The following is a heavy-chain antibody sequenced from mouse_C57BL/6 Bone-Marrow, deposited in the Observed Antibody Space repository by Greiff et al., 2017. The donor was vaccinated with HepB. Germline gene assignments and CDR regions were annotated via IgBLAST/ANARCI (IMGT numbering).Heavy chain of an antibody. CDR1: GYTFTDYY. Sequence: VKLQQSGAELVRPGASVKLSCKASGYTFTDYYINWVKQRPGQGLEWIARIYPGSGNTYYNEKFKGKATLTAEKSSSTAYMQLSSLTSEDSAVYFCARWGYYDYDNYFDYWGQGTTLTVSS. V-gene: IGHV1-76*01. D-gene: IGHD2-4*01. CDR3: ARWGYYDYDNYFDY. J-gene: IGHJ2*01. CDR2: IYPGSGNT.